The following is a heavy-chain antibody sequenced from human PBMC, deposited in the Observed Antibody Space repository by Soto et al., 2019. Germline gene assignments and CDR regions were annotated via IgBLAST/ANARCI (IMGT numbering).Heavy chain of an antibody. CDR1: GFTFSSYG. J-gene: IGHJ6*02. CDR2: ISYDGSNK. D-gene: IGHD3-16*02. V-gene: IGHV3-30*18. Sequence: GGSLRLSCAASGFTFSSYGMHWVRQAPGKGLEWVAVISYDGSNKYYADSVKGRFTISRDNSKNTLYLQMNSLRAEDTAVYYCAKGPSQPPEYDYVWGSYRQPYYYYYYGMDVWGQGTTVTVSS. CDR3: AKGPSQPPEYDYVWGSYRQPYYYYYYGMDV.